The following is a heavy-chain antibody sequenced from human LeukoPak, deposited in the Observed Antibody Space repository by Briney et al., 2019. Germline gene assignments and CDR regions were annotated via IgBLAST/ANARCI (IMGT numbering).Heavy chain of an antibody. V-gene: IGHV4-4*07. CDR3: AREARMVVGQGFYMDV. D-gene: IGHD3-22*01. CDR1: GDSISDYY. CDR2: IYTSGST. J-gene: IGHJ6*03. Sequence: PSEPLSLTCSVSGDSISDYYWNWIRQPAGKGLEWIGRIYTSGSTDYNCSLWSRVTISVDTSKHQFSLKLTYVTAADTAVYYCAREARMVVGQGFYMDVWGKGTTVTVSS.